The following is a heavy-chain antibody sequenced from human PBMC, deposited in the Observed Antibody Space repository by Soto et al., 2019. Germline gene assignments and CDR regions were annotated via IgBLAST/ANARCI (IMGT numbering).Heavy chain of an antibody. V-gene: IGHV1-69*01. CDR1: ADTFNSYS. CDR3: ASSLEGTTVTNWFDP. Sequence: QVQLVQSGAEVKKPGSSVKVSCKASADTFNSYSLSWLRQAPGQRLEWMGGITPVFGTADYAQSFEDRLTITADHSTSTVYMELSSLRSDDTAVYYCASSLEGTTVTNWFDPWGQGALVTVSS. D-gene: IGHD4-17*01. J-gene: IGHJ5*02. CDR2: ITPVFGTA.